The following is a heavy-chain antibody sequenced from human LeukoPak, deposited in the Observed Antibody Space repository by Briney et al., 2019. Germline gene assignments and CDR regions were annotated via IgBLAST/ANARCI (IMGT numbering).Heavy chain of an antibody. D-gene: IGHD6-19*01. V-gene: IGHV4-59*01. CDR1: GGSISSYY. CDR3: ARATAVAGNHY. J-gene: IGHJ4*02. Sequence: SETLSLTCTVSGGSISSYYWSWIRQPPGKGLEWIEYIYYSGSTNYNPSLKSRVTISVDTSKNQFSLKLSSVTAADTAVYYCARATAVAGNHYWGQGTLVTVSS. CDR2: IYYSGST.